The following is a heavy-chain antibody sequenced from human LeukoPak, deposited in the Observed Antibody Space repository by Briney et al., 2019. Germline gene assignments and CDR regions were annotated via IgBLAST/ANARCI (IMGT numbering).Heavy chain of an antibody. V-gene: IGHV3-23*01. CDR1: GFTFSTYA. CDR3: AKHLGYSTSSGIDY. Sequence: PGGSLRLSCAASGFTFSTYAMSWVRQAPGKGLEWVSTISGGVLSTYYADSVKGRFTISRDNSKNTLYLQMNSLRADDTAAYYCAKHLGYSTSSGIDYWGQGTLVTVSS. D-gene: IGHD6-6*01. CDR2: ISGGVLST. J-gene: IGHJ4*02.